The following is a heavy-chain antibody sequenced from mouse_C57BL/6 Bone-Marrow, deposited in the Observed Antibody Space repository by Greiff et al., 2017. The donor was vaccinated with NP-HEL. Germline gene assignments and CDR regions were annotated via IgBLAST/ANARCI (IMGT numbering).Heavy chain of an antibody. Sequence: EVTLVESGGGLVKPGGSLKLSCATSGFTFSDYGMHWVRQAPEKGLEWVAYISSGSSTIYYADTVKGRFTISRDNAKNTLFLQMTSLRSEDTAMYYCAKTYGSSPYAMDYWGQGTSVTVSS. CDR2: ISSGSSTI. V-gene: IGHV5-17*01. CDR1: GFTFSDYG. D-gene: IGHD1-1*01. J-gene: IGHJ4*01. CDR3: AKTYGSSPYAMDY.